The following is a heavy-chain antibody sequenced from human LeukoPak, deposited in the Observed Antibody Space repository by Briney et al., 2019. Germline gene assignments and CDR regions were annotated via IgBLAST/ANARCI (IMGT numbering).Heavy chain of an antibody. CDR2: ISDSSTYT. CDR1: GFTFRTYS. V-gene: IGHV3-21*06. Sequence: GGSLRLSCAASGFTFRTYSMHWVRQAPGKGPEWVSSISDSSTYTKYADSLKGRFTISRDNTKTSLYLEMNSLRAEDTAVYYCARGDGSGWYEATFDYWGQGTLVTVSS. CDR3: ARGDGSGWYEATFDY. D-gene: IGHD6-19*01. J-gene: IGHJ4*02.